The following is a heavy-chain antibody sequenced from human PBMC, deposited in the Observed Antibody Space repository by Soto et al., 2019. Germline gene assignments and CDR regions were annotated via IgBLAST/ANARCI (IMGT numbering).Heavy chain of an antibody. V-gene: IGHV3-30*18. Sequence: GGSLRLSCAASGFTFSSYGMHWVRQAPGKGLEWVAVISYDGSNKYYADSVKGRFTISRDNSKNTLYLQMNSLRAEDTAVYYSAKDRAHSVLRYFDWSAFDYWGQGTLVTVSS. J-gene: IGHJ4*02. D-gene: IGHD3-9*01. CDR3: AKDRAHSVLRYFDWSAFDY. CDR1: GFTFSSYG. CDR2: ISYDGSNK.